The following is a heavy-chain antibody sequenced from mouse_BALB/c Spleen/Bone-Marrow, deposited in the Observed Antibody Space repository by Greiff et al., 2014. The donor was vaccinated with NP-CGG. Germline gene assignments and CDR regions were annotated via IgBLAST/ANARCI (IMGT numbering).Heavy chain of an antibody. CDR1: GFTFSSFG. CDR3: ARRLDAVEGFAY. Sequence: EVKLVESGGGLVQPGGSRKLSCAASGFTFSSFGMHWVRQAPEKGLEWVAYISSGSGTIYYADTVKGRFTISRDNPKTTLFLQMTSLRSEDTAVYYCARRLDAVEGFAYWGQGTLVTVSA. V-gene: IGHV5-17*02. CDR2: ISSGSGTI. J-gene: IGHJ3*01. D-gene: IGHD1-1*01.